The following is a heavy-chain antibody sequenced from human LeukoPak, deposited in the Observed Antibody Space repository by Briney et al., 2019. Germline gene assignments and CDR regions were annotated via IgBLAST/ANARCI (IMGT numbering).Heavy chain of an antibody. D-gene: IGHD3-10*01. CDR1: EFTFNRYW. J-gene: IGHJ4*02. V-gene: IGHV3-7*04. CDR3: TRDALFGSGRTHLDF. CDR2: IKHDGSEA. Sequence: GGSLRLSCAASEFTFNRYWMSWVRQAPEKGLEWVANIKHDGSEAHYVDSVKGRFTISRDNAKNSLSLQMNSLNVDDTGVYFCTRDALFGSGRTHLDFWSQGTLVSVSS.